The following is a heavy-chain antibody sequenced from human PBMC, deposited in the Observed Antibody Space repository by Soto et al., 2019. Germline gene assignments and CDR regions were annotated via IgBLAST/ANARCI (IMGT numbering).Heavy chain of an antibody. CDR3: ARAAWHHPIHFDF. CDR2: INAGDGRT. V-gene: IGHV1-3*01. Sequence: ASVKVSCKASGYTFSSYAMHWVRQAPGQRLEWMGWINAGDGRTLYSQKFQGRITLSWHTSANTAYMELSSLTSEDTAVYYCARAAWHHPIHFDFWGQGTLVTVSS. CDR1: GYTFSSYA. J-gene: IGHJ4*02. D-gene: IGHD2-21*01.